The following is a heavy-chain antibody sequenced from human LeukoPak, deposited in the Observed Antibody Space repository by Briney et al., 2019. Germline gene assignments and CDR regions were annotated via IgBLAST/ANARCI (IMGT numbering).Heavy chain of an antibody. Sequence: MPSETLSLTCTVSGGSISSHYWSWIRQPPGKGLEWIGYIYYSGSTNYNPSLKSRVTISVDTSKNQFSLKLSSVTAADTAVYYCARAGRIAVAGSWGQGTLVTVSS. CDR3: ARAGRIAVAGS. V-gene: IGHV4-59*11. CDR1: GGSISSHY. D-gene: IGHD6-19*01. CDR2: IYYSGST. J-gene: IGHJ4*02.